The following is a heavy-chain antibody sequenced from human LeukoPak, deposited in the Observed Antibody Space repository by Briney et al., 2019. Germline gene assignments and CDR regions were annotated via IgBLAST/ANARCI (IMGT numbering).Heavy chain of an antibody. D-gene: IGHD3-10*01. CDR2: IWYDGSNK. Sequence: GRSLRLPCAASGFTFSSYGMHWVRQAPGKGLEWVAVIWYDGSNKYYADSVKGRFTISGDNSKNTLYLQMNSLRAEDTAVYYCARDAYGSGGALYYYYGMDVWGQGTTVTVSS. V-gene: IGHV3-33*01. CDR1: GFTFSSYG. J-gene: IGHJ6*02. CDR3: ARDAYGSGGALYYYYGMDV.